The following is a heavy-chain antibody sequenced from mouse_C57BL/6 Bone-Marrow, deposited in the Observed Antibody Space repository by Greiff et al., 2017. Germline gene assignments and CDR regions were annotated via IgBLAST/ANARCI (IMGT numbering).Heavy chain of an antibody. J-gene: IGHJ1*03. CDR2: IDPENGDT. Sequence: VHVKQSGAELVRPGASVKLSCTASGFNIKDDYMHWVKQRPEPGLEWIGWIDPENGDTEYASKFQGKATITADTSSNTDYLQLSSLTSEDAAVYCCTCNYYWYFDVWGTGTTVTVSS. V-gene: IGHV14-4*01. CDR1: GFNIKDDY. D-gene: IGHD2-1*01. CDR3: TCNYYWYFDV.